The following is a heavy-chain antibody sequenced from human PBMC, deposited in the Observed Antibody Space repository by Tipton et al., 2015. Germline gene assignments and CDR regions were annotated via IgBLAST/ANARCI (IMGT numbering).Heavy chain of an antibody. CDR1: GGSLRPYY. V-gene: IGHV4-59*08. Sequence: TLSLTCSVSGGSLRPYYWTWIRQPPGKGLEWIGYIFHSGSTNYNPSLQSRVTISLDTSKNQFSLKLTPVSAADTAVYYCACQDYDSLTRDYQTVDYGSQGTLVTVSS. CDR2: IFHSGST. J-gene: IGHJ4*02. D-gene: IGHD3-9*01. CDR3: ACQDYDSLTRDYQTVDY.